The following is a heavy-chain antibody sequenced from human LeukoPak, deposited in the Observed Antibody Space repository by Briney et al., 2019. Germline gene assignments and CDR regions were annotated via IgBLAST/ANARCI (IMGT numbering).Heavy chain of an antibody. D-gene: IGHD6-19*01. CDR2: INPDSGGT. CDR3: ARGVYSGWYTHNWLDS. CDR1: GYTFTGYY. J-gene: IGHJ5*01. Sequence: ASVKVSCKASGYTFTGYYMHWVRQAPGHGLEWMGWINPDSGGTNYAQKFQGRVTMTRDTSINTAYMELSRLRSDDTAVYYCARGVYSGWYTHNWLDSWGQGTLVIVSS. V-gene: IGHV1-2*02.